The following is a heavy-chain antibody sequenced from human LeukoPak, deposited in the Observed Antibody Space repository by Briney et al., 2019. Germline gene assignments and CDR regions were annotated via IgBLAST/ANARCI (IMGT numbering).Heavy chain of an antibody. CDR3: ARDAFDYYDSSGYLGD. V-gene: IGHV4-4*07. CDR2: IYTSGST. CDR1: GGSISSYY. J-gene: IGHJ4*02. Sequence: SETLSLTCTVSGGSISSYYWSWIRQPAGKGLEWIGRIYTSGSTNYNPSLKSRVTISVDKSKNQFSLKLSSVTAADTAVYYCARDAFDYYDSSGYLGDWGQGTLVTVSS. D-gene: IGHD3-22*01.